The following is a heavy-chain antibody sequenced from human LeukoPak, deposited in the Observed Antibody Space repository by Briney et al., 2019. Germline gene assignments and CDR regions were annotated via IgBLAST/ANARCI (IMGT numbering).Heavy chain of an antibody. Sequence: PGGSLRLSCAASGFTFSSYSMNWVRQAPGKGLEWVSYISSSSSTIYYADSVKGRFTISRDNAKNSLYLQMNSLRAEDTAVYYCARDQHYYDSTPPWGYWGQGTLVTVSS. CDR3: ARDQHYYDSTPPWGY. CDR1: GFTFSSYS. J-gene: IGHJ4*02. CDR2: ISSSSSTI. V-gene: IGHV3-48*04. D-gene: IGHD3-22*01.